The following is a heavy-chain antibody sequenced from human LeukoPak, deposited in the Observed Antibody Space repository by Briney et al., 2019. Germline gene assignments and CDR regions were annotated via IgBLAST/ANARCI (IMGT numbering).Heavy chain of an antibody. D-gene: IGHD2-2*01. V-gene: IGHV3-20*04. CDR2: INWNGGST. Sequence: GGSLRLSCAASGFTFDDYGMSWVRQAPGKGLEWVSGINWNGGSTGYADSVKGRFTISRDNSKNTLLLQMNSLRAEDTAVYYCAKGSGPYCTSASCHFDPWGQGTLVTVSS. J-gene: IGHJ5*02. CDR1: GFTFDDYG. CDR3: AKGSGPYCTSASCHFDP.